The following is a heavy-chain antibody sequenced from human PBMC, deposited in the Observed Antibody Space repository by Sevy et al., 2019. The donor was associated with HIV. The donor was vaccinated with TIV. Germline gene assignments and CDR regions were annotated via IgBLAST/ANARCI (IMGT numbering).Heavy chain of an antibody. D-gene: IGHD2-21*02. CDR2: IYYTGGT. J-gene: IGHJ3*02. CDR1: GGSINSDH. CDR3: ARRNDLDI. Sequence: SETLSLTCTVSGGSINSDHWNWIRQPPGKGLEWIGYIYYTGGTNYNPSLKNRVTISVDSTKNQFSLKRTSVTAADRAVYYCARRNDLDIWGQGTMVTVSS. V-gene: IGHV4-59*08.